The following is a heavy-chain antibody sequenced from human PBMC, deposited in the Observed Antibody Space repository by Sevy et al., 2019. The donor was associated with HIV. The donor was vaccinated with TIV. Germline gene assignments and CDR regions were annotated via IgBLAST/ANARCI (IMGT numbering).Heavy chain of an antibody. CDR1: GFTFSSYS. D-gene: IGHD3-22*01. V-gene: IGHV3-48*02. J-gene: IGHJ6*02. Sequence: GGSLRLSCAASGFTFSSYSMNWVRRAPGKGLEWVSYISSSSSTIYYADSVKGRFTISRGNAKNSLYLQMNSLRDEDTAVDYWARDGGDDSSGYSSPHISYYYYGMDVWGQGTTVTVSS. CDR3: ARDGGDDSSGYSSPHISYYYYGMDV. CDR2: ISSSSSTI.